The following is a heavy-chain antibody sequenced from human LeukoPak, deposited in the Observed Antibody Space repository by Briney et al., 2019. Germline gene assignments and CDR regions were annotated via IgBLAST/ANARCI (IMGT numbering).Heavy chain of an antibody. CDR1: GFTFSSYA. J-gene: IGHJ4*02. Sequence: GGSLRLSCAASGFTFSSYAMSWVRQAPGKGLEWVSAISISGGSTDYADSVKGRFTISRDNSKNTLYLQMNSLRDEDTAVYYCANSVDVPAVCYDHWGQGTLVTVSS. D-gene: IGHD2-2*01. V-gene: IGHV3-23*01. CDR2: ISISGGST. CDR3: ANSVDVPAVCYDH.